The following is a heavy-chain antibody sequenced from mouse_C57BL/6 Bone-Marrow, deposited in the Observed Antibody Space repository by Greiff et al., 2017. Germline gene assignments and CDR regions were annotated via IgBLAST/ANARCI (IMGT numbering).Heavy chain of an antibody. CDR1: GFTFSSYG. CDR2: ISSGGSYT. D-gene: IGHD1-1*01. V-gene: IGHV5-6*01. J-gene: IGHJ1*03. CDR3: ARPLYGSSHGGYFDV. Sequence: EVKLVESGGDLVKPGGSLKLSCAASGFTFSSYGMSWVRQTPDKRLEWVATISSGGSYTYYPDSVKGRFTISRDNAKNTLYLQMSSLKSEDTAMYYCARPLYGSSHGGYFDVWGTGTTVTVSS.